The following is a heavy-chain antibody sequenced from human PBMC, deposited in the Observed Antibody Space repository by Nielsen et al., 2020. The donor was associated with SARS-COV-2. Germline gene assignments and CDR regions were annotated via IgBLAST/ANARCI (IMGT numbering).Heavy chain of an antibody. CDR2: ISYDGSNK. D-gene: IGHD3-10*01. CDR1: GFTFSSYA. Sequence: GESLEISCAASGFTFSSYAMHWVRQAPGQGLGGVAVISYDGSNKYYADSVKGRFTISRDNSKNSLYLQMNSLRAEDTALYYCANLGPHYYCSGMDVWGQGTTVTVSS. CDR3: ANLGPHYYCSGMDV. V-gene: IGHV3-30-3*01. J-gene: IGHJ6*02.